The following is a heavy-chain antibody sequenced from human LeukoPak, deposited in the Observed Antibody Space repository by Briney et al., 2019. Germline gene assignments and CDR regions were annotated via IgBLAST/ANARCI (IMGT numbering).Heavy chain of an antibody. V-gene: IGHV3-15*01. J-gene: IGHJ3*02. CDR1: GFTFTSYA. D-gene: IGHD2-8*01. Sequence: GGSLRLSCAASGFTFTSYAMIWVRQAPGKGLEWVGRIKSNPDGGTTDYAAPVKGRFTISREDSKNTLYLQMNSLKTEDTAVYYCTESLTNWDGDAFDIWGQGTMVTVSS. CDR3: TESLTNWDGDAFDI. CDR2: IKSNPDGGTT.